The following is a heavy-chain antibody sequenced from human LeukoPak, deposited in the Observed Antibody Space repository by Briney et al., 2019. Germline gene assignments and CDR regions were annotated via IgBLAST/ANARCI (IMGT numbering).Heavy chain of an antibody. CDR3: ARVSYESSGYYSGYFDN. CDR1: RYTFSRYW. CDR2: IKEDGSEK. V-gene: IGHV3-7*01. Sequence: PGGSLRLSCAASRYTFSRYWMSWVRQAPGKGLEWVANIKEDGSEKYYVDSVKGRFTISRDNAKNSLYLQMNSLRAEDTAVYYCARVSYESSGYYSGYFDNWGQGTLVTVSS. J-gene: IGHJ4*02. D-gene: IGHD3-22*01.